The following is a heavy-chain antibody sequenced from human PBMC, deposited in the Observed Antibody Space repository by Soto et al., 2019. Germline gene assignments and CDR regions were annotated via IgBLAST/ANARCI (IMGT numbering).Heavy chain of an antibody. J-gene: IGHJ5*01. V-gene: IGHV4-34*01. CDR1: GGSFSGHS. CDR3: STRAYDTNGYYRFDP. Sequence: SETLSLTCAVYGGSFSGHSWTWIRQSPGKGLEWIGDINHSGRVNYSPSSKSRVTISLDTSKNQFSLTLSAVTAADTAMYYCSTRAYDTNGYYRFDPWGQGTLVTVSS. D-gene: IGHD3-22*01. CDR2: INHSGRV.